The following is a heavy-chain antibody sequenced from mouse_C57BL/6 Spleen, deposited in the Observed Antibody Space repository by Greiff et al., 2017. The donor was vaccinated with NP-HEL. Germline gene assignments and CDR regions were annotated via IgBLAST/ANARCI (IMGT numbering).Heavy chain of an antibody. J-gene: IGHJ2*01. Sequence: QVQLQQSGAELVKPGASVKLSCKASGYTFTSYWMHWVKQRPGQGLEWIGMIHPNSGSTNYNEKFKSKATLTVDKSSSTAYMQLSSLTSEDSAVYYCVVPRDPYYFDYWGQGTTLTVSS. D-gene: IGHD1-1*02. CDR2: IHPNSGST. V-gene: IGHV1-64*01. CDR1: GYTFTSYW. CDR3: VVPRDPYYFDY.